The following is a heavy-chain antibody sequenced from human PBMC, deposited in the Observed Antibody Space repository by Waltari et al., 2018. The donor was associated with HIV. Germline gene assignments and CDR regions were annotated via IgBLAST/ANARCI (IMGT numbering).Heavy chain of an antibody. CDR2: IYTSGST. J-gene: IGHJ4*02. CDR3: ARGAVTTLV. Sequence: QVQLQESGPGLVKPSQTLSLTCTVSGGSISSGSYYWSWIRQPAGKGLEWIGRIYTSGSTNYNPSLKSRVTISVDTSKNQFSLKLSSVTAADTAVYYCARGAVTTLVWGQGTLVTVSS. D-gene: IGHD4-17*01. CDR1: GGSISSGSYY. V-gene: IGHV4-61*02.